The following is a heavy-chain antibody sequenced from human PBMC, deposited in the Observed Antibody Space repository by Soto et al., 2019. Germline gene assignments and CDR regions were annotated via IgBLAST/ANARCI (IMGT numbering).Heavy chain of an antibody. CDR1: GYTFTSYG. V-gene: IGHV1-18*01. CDR2: ISAYNGNT. CDR3: ARDRHCISTSCYYSYGMXV. Sequence: ASVKVSCKASGYTFTSYGISWVRQAPGQGLEWMGWISAYNGNTNYAQKLQGRVTMTTDTSTSTAYMELRSLRSEDTAVYYCARDRHCISTSCYYSYGMXVWAKGPRSPSP. J-gene: IGHJ6*02. D-gene: IGHD2-2*01.